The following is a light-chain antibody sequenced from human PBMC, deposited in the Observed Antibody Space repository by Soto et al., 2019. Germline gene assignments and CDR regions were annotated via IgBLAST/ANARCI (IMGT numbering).Light chain of an antibody. CDR1: SSDVGLYNY. V-gene: IGLV2-14*03. CDR3: SSYTSISTLYV. Sequence: QSALTQPASVSGSPGQSITISCTGTSSDVGLYNYVSWYQQHPGKAPKLIIFDVTNRPSGVSTRFSASKSGNTASLTISGLQAEDEADYYCSSYTSISTLYVFGTGTKLTVL. CDR2: DVT. J-gene: IGLJ1*01.